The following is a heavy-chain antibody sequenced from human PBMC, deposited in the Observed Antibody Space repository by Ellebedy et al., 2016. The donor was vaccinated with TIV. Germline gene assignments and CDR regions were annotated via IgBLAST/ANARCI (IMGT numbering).Heavy chain of an antibody. CDR2: ISSSGSTI. J-gene: IGHJ4*02. Sequence: GGSLRLSXAASGFTFSDYYMSWIRQAPGKGLESISYISSSGSTIYYTDSVKGRFTISRDNAKNSLLLQMDSLRAEDTAVYYCARDRRTGRYEGIEYWGQGILVTVSS. CDR3: ARDRRTGRYEGIEY. D-gene: IGHD3-9*01. CDR1: GFTFSDYY. V-gene: IGHV3-11*04.